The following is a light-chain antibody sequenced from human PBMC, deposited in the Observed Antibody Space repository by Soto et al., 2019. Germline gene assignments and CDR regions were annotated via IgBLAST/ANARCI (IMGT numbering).Light chain of an antibody. CDR2: EGT. J-gene: IGLJ2*01. CDR3: CSYAAGSTHVL. Sequence: QSALTQPASVSGSPGQSITISCTGTSSDVGSYNLVSWYQQHPGKAPKLVIYEGTKRPSGVSNRFSGSKSGNTASLTISGLQAEDEADYYCCSYAAGSTHVLFGGGTKLTVL. CDR1: SSDVGSYNL. V-gene: IGLV2-23*01.